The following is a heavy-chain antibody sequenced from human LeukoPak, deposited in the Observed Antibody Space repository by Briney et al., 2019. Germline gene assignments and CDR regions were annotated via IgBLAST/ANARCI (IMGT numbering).Heavy chain of an antibody. CDR1: GGAFSGYS. Sequence: SETLCLTCAVYGGAFSGYSWSWIRQPPGKGLEWIGEINHSGSTHSNPSLKSRVTISGDPSKNQFSPKLSSVTAADTAVYYCARSIVGAYYFDYWGQGTLVTVSS. J-gene: IGHJ4*02. CDR3: ARSIVGAYYFDY. D-gene: IGHD1-26*01. CDR2: INHSGST. V-gene: IGHV4-34*01.